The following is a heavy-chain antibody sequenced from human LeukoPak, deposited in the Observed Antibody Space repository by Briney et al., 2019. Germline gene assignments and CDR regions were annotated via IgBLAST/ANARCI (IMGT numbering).Heavy chain of an antibody. CDR2: IKKHTNEQ. D-gene: IGHD5-18*01. J-gene: IGHJ4*02. Sequence: GGSLRLSCAASGFAFSPDWMSWVRQAPGKGLEWVAMIKKHTNEQYYVDSVKGRYTISRDNAKNSLFLQMNSLKADDTAVYYCASLDTATIQTGGYWGQGTLVTVSS. CDR3: ASLDTATIQTGGY. CDR1: GFAFSPDW. V-gene: IGHV3-7*01.